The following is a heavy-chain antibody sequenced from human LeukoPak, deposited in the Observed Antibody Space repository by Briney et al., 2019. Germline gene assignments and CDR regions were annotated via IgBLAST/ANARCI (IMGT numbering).Heavy chain of an antibody. CDR3: ARLRYYDSSGYYYGGYFDY. CDR1: GYSLTSYW. J-gene: IGHJ4*02. Sequence: GESLKISCKGSGYSLTSYWIGWVRQMPGKGLDRMGIIYPGDSDTRYSPSFQGQVTISADKSISTAYLQWSSLKASDTAMYYCARLRYYDSSGYYYGGYFDYWGQGTLVTVSS. V-gene: IGHV5-51*01. D-gene: IGHD3-22*01. CDR2: IYPGDSDT.